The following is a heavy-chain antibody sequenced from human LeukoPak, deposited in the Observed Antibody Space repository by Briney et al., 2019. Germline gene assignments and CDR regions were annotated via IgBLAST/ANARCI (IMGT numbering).Heavy chain of an antibody. CDR2: ISYDGSNK. CDR3: AKDQAYEEAMTRGYFDY. D-gene: IGHD3-10*01. V-gene: IGHV3-30*18. CDR1: EFTFSSYG. Sequence: GRSQSLSCAASEFTFSSYGMHWVRQAPRDGREWAADISYDGSNKCWAESVTGRFTISRDNSKNTLFLQMNSLRAEATAVYYCAKDQAYEEAMTRGYFDYWGQGTLVTVSS. J-gene: IGHJ4*02.